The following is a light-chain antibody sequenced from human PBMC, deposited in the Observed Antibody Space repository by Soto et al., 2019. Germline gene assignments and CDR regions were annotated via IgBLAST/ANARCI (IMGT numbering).Light chain of an antibody. CDR1: QSVSSNF. CDR2: GAS. Sequence: EIVLTQSPGTMSVSPGERVTISCRASQSVSSNFLAWHQQKPGQAPRLLIYGASSRAGGIPDRFRGSGSGTDFTLTIYSLEPEDFAVYYCQQYGSAPFTFGPGTKVDVK. J-gene: IGKJ3*01. CDR3: QQYGSAPFT. V-gene: IGKV3-20*01.